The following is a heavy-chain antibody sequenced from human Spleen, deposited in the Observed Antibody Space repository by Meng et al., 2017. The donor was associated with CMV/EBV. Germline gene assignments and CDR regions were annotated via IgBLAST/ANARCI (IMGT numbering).Heavy chain of an antibody. CDR2: VNPHSGGE. CDR3: TRQDSYDSGSYYESLFGH. CDR1: GYSFSAYY. V-gene: IGHV1-2*02. J-gene: IGHJ4*02. D-gene: IGHD3-10*01. Sequence: ASVNVSCKASGYSFSAYYMHWVRQAPGQGLEWMGWVNPHSGGEEFAQKFQGRVTMTRDMSMTTVYMELRRLRSDDTAVYYCTRQDSYDSGSYYESLFGHWGQGTLVTVSS.